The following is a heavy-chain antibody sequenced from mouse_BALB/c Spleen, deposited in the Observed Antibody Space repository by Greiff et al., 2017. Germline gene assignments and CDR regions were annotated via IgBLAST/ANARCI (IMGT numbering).Heavy chain of an antibody. Sequence: QVQLQQSDTELVKPGASVKISCKASGYTFTDHAIHWVKQRPEQGLEWIGYISPGNGDIKYNEKFKGKATLTADKSSSTAYMQLNSLTSEDSAVYFGKRAYYGNYVGYFDDWGAGTTVTVSS. J-gene: IGHJ1*01. CDR1: GYTFTDHA. D-gene: IGHD2-10*01. CDR2: ISPGNGDI. V-gene: IGHV1S53*03. CDR3: KRAYYGNYVGYFDD.